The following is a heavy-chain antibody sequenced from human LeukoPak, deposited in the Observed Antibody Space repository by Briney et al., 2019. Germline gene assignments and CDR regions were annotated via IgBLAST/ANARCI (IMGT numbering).Heavy chain of an antibody. J-gene: IGHJ4*02. CDR3: ARDRGTVARYFDY. CDR2: ISYDGSNK. D-gene: IGHD4-23*01. CDR1: GFTFSSYA. V-gene: IGHV3-30-3*01. Sequence: GGSLRLSCAASGFTFSSYAMHWVRQAPGKGLEWVAVISYDGSNKYYAGSVKGRFTISRDNSKNTLYLQMNSLRAEDTAVYYCARDRGTVARYFDYWGQGTLVTVSS.